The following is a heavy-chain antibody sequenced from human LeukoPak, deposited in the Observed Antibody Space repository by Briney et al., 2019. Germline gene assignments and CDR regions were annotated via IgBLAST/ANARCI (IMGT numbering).Heavy chain of an antibody. J-gene: IGHJ3*02. V-gene: IGHV4-61*02. CDR3: ARDLWFGAGRAFDI. Sequence: SETLSLTCTVSGGSISSSSYYWSWIRQPAGKGLEWIGRIYTSGSTNYNPSLKSRVTISIVTSKNHLSLKLSSETAADTAVEYCARDLWFGAGRAFDIWGQGTMVTVSS. CDR1: GGSISSSSYY. CDR2: IYTSGST. D-gene: IGHD3-10*01.